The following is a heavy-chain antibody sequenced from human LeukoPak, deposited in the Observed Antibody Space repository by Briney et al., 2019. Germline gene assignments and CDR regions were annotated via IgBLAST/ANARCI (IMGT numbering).Heavy chain of an antibody. CDR1: GGTFSSYA. CDR3: ARDRRVGATEFDY. V-gene: IGHV1-69*06. J-gene: IGHJ4*02. Sequence: GASVKVSCKASGGTFSSYAISWVRQAPGQGLEWMGGIIPIFGTANYAQKFQGRVTITADKSTSTAYMELSSLRSEDTAVYYCARDRRVGATEFDYWGQGTLVTVSS. D-gene: IGHD1-26*01. CDR2: IIPIFGTA.